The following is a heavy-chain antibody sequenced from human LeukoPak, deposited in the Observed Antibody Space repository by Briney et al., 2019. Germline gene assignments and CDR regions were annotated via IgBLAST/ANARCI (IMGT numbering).Heavy chain of an antibody. V-gene: IGHV3-30*19. CDR2: ISYDGSNK. Sequence: PGGSLRLSCAASGFDFSSYGMHWVRQAPGKGLEWVAVISYDGSNKYYADSVKGRFTISRDNSKNTLYLQMNSLRAEDTAVYYCARPYYDFWSGKIRGNNYFDYWGQGTLVTVSS. CDR1: GFDFSSYG. D-gene: IGHD3-3*01. J-gene: IGHJ4*02. CDR3: ARPYYDFWSGKIRGNNYFDY.